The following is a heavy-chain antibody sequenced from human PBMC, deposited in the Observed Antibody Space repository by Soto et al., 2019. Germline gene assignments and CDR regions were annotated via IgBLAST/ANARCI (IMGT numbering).Heavy chain of an antibody. CDR1: GGSISSGGYS. V-gene: IGHV4-30-2*01. CDR2: IYHSGST. Sequence: PSETLSLTCAVSGGSISSGGYSWSWIRQPPGRGLEWIGYIYHSGSTYYNPSLKSRVTISVDRSKNQFSLKLSSVTAADTAVYNCARDRGTVWGTGWFDPWGQGTLVTVSS. D-gene: IGHD7-27*01. CDR3: ARDRGTVWGTGWFDP. J-gene: IGHJ5*02.